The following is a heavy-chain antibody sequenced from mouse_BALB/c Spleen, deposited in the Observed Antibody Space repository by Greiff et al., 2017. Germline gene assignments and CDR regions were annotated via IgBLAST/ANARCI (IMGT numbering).Heavy chain of an antibody. Sequence: VQLQQSGAELVKPGASVKLSCTASGFNIKDTYMHWVKQRPEQGLEWIGRIDPANGNTKYDPKFQGKATITADTSSNTAYLQLSSLTSEDTAVYYCARSDFTPAIAYWGQGTLVTVSA. D-gene: IGHD1-2*01. V-gene: IGHV14-3*02. CDR2: IDPANGNT. J-gene: IGHJ3*01. CDR3: ARSDFTPAIAY. CDR1: GFNIKDTY.